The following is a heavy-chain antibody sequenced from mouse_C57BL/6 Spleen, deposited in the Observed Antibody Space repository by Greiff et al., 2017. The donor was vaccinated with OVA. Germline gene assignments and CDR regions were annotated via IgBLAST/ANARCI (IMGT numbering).Heavy chain of an antibody. V-gene: IGHV1-50*01. CDR2: IDPSDSYT. D-gene: IGHD1-1*01. J-gene: IGHJ2*01. CDR3: ARSGFITTVVATPYFDY. CDR1: GYTFTSYW. Sequence: VQLQQPGAELVKPGASVKLSCKASGYTFTSYWMQWVKQRPGQGLEWIGEIDPSDSYTNYNQKFKGKATLTVDTSSSTAYMPLSSLTSEDSAVYYCARSGFITTVVATPYFDYWGQGTTLTVSS.